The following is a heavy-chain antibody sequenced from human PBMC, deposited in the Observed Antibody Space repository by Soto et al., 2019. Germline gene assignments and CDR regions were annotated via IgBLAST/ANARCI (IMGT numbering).Heavy chain of an antibody. D-gene: IGHD3-3*01. CDR1: GGSFSGYY. V-gene: IGHV4-34*01. CDR3: ARTQLRFLEWPWWFDP. J-gene: IGHJ5*02. Sequence: TSETLSLTCAVHGGSFSGYYWDWIRQPPGKGLEWIGEINHGGTSNYNPSLKSRAIISVDTSKNQFSLKLTSVTAADTAVYYCARTQLRFLEWPWWFDPWGQGTLVTVSS. CDR2: INHGGTS.